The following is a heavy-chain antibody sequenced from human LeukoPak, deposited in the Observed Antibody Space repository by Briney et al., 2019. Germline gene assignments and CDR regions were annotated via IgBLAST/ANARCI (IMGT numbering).Heavy chain of an antibody. CDR1: GGSFSGYY. CDR2: INHSGST. D-gene: IGHD6-13*01. J-gene: IGHJ4*02. CDR3: ARGASVAAAGTFPNDY. Sequence: SETLSLTXAVYGGSFSGYYWSWIRQPPGKGLEWIGEINHSGSTNYNPSLKSRVTISVDTSKNQFSLKLSSVTAADTAVYYCARGASVAAAGTFPNDYWGQGTLVTVSS. V-gene: IGHV4-34*01.